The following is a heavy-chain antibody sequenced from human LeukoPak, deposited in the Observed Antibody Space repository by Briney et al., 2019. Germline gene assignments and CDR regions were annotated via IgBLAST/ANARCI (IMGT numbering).Heavy chain of an antibody. CDR2: INPSGGST. CDR3: ARDLVDYGDYAWFDP. CDR1: GYTFTSYY. J-gene: IGHJ5*02. D-gene: IGHD4-17*01. Sequence: ASVKVSCKASGYTFTSYYMHWVRQAPGQGLEWMGIINPSGGSTSYAQKFQGRVTMTRDTSTSTVYMELSSLRSEDTAVSYCARDLVDYGDYAWFDPWGQGTLVTVSS. V-gene: IGHV1-46*01.